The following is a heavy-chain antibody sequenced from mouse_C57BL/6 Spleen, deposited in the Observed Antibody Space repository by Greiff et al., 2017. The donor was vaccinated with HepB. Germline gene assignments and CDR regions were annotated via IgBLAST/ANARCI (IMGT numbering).Heavy chain of an antibody. CDR1: GYAFSSYW. Sequence: QVQLKESGAELVKPGASVKISCKASGYAFSSYWMNWVKQRPGKGLEWIGQIYPGDGDTNYNGKFKGKATLTADKSSSTAYMQLSSLTSEDSAVYFCARWRGDYDRDYYAMDYWGQGTSVTVAS. CDR2: IYPGDGDT. V-gene: IGHV1-80*01. D-gene: IGHD2-4*01. CDR3: ARWRGDYDRDYYAMDY. J-gene: IGHJ4*01.